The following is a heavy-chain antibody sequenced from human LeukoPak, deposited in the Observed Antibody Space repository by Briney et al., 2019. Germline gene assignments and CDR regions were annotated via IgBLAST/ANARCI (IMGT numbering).Heavy chain of an antibody. J-gene: IGHJ6*03. V-gene: IGHV4-59*08. CDR2: IYYSGST. CDR3: AGALRYFDWSTQNPIGLYNYYMDV. CDR1: GGSISSYY. Sequence: SETLSLTCTVSGGSISSYYWSWIRQPPGKGLEWIGYIYYSGSTNYNPSLKSRVTISVDTSKNQFSLKLSSVTAANTAVYYCAGALRYFDWSTQNPIGLYNYYMDVWGKGTTFTVSS. D-gene: IGHD3-9*01.